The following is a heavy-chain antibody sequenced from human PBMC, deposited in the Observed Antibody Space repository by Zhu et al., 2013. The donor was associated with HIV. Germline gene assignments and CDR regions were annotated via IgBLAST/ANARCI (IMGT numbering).Heavy chain of an antibody. CDR3: AAGMWGYYYMDV. D-gene: IGHD3-10*01. CDR1: GGNFSTFP. J-gene: IGHJ6*03. CDR2: IIPLFGSA. V-gene: IGHV1-69*06. Sequence: QVKLVQSGAEVKKPGSPVRVSCTSSGGNFSTFPISWVRQAPGQGLEWMGGIIPLFGSATYAQKFQGRVTINADKSTTTVYMELNSLTSGDTAMYYCAAGMWGYYYMDVWGKGTTVTVSS.